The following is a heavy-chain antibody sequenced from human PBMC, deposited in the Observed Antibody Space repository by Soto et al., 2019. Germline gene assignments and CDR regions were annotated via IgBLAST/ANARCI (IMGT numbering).Heavy chain of an antibody. Sequence: SVKVSCKASGYSFTDYHIHWVRQAPGQGLEWMGGIIPIFGTANYAQKFQGRVTITADESTSTAYMELSSLRSEDTAVYYCARGLGYCSSTSCYSDYWGQGTLVTVSS. CDR2: IIPIFGTA. D-gene: IGHD2-2*01. V-gene: IGHV1-69*13. CDR3: ARGLGYCSSTSCYSDY. J-gene: IGHJ4*02. CDR1: GYSFTDYH.